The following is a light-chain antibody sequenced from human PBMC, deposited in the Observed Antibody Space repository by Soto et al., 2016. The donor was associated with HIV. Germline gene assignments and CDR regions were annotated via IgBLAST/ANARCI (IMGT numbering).Light chain of an antibody. J-gene: IGLJ2*01. CDR1: ALPRQY. CDR3: QSADFIGLYVL. V-gene: IGLV3-25*03. CDR2: KNT. Sequence: YELTQPPSVSVSPGQTATITCSGDALPRQYAFWYQQKPGQAPVMIVSKNTERPSGVSERFSGSTSGTTVTLTISRVQSEDEADYYCQSADFIGLYVLFGGGTTLTVL.